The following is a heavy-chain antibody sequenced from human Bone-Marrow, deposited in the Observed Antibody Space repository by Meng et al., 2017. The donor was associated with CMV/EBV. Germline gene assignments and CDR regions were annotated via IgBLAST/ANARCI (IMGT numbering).Heavy chain of an antibody. V-gene: IGHV4-59*08. CDR3: ARRTDGGNSR. CDR1: GGSIRSYY. Sequence: SETLSLTCTVSGGSIRSYYWSWIRQPPGKGLEWIGYLYYSGTTNYNPSLKSRVTISVDTSKNQFTLKLRSVTAADTAVYYCARRTDGGNSRWGQGPLVTVSS. D-gene: IGHD4-23*01. CDR2: LYYSGTT. J-gene: IGHJ4*02.